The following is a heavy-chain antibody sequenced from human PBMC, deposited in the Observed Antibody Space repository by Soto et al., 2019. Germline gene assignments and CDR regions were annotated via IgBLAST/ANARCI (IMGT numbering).Heavy chain of an antibody. J-gene: IGHJ4*02. CDR1: IGSISSTNW. CDR3: ATRGTSPFDF. Sequence: SETLSLTCAVSIGSISSTNWWNWVRQSPGKGLEWIGEIYHSGNTNYNPSLKSRVTISVDMSKNQFSLKLNSVTAADTAVYYCATRGTSPFDFWGQGTLVTVSS. V-gene: IGHV4-4*02. CDR2: IYHSGNT. D-gene: IGHD2-2*01.